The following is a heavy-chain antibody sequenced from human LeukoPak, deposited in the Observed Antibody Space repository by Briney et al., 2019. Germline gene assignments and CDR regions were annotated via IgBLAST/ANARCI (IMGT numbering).Heavy chain of an antibody. V-gene: IGHV3-15*01. CDR1: GFYFINSW. D-gene: IGHD3-16*01. CDR3: ANGVSGPELWFQH. Sequence: GGSLRLSCAGSGFYFINSWISWVRQSPGKGLEWVGHIKRKSDGETVDFAAPVNGRFSISRDDSKNTVYLQMNGLRAEDTAVYYCANGVSGPELWFQHWGQGTLVTVSS. CDR2: IKRKSDGETV. J-gene: IGHJ1*01.